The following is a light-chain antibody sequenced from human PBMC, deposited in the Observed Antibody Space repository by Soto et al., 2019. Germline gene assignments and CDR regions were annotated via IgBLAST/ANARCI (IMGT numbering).Light chain of an antibody. J-gene: IGKJ1*01. CDR3: QQYSNWPHT. CDR1: QSVSSN. Sequence: EIVMTQSPATLSVSPGERATLSCRASQSVSSNLAWYQQKPGQAPRLLIYGASTRATDIPARFSGTGAGTEFTITISSLQSEDFAVYYCQQYSNWPHTFGQGTKVEIK. V-gene: IGKV3-15*01. CDR2: GAS.